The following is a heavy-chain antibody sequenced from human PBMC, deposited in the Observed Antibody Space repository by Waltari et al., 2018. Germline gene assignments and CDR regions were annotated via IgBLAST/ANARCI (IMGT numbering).Heavy chain of an antibody. J-gene: IGHJ3*02. Sequence: QVQLQESGPGLVKPSETLSLTCTVSGGSISSYYWSWIRQPPGKGLEWIGYIYYSGSTNYNPSLKSRVTISVDTSKNQFSLKLSSVTAADTAVYYCARPHGTYYYDSSGYFTAFDIWGQGTMVTVSS. CDR2: IYYSGST. CDR1: GGSISSYY. V-gene: IGHV4-59*08. D-gene: IGHD3-22*01. CDR3: ARPHGTYYYDSSGYFTAFDI.